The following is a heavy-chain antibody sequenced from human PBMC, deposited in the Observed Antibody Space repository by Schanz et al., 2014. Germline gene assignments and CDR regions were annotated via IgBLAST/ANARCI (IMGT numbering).Heavy chain of an antibody. Sequence: EVELVESGGGLVQPGGSLRLSCAASGFSFGTYAMSWVRQAPGKGLLWVSRIKSDGSSTSYADSVKGRFTISRDNAKNSLFLQMNSLRAEDTAVYYCLAPDYGMDVWGQGTTVTVSS. CDR1: GFSFGTYA. J-gene: IGHJ6*02. CDR2: IKSDGSST. CDR3: LAPDYGMDV. V-gene: IGHV3-74*01.